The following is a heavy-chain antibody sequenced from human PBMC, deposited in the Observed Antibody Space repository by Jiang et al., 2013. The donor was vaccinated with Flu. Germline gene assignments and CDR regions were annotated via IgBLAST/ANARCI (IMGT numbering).Heavy chain of an antibody. D-gene: IGHD3-10*01. CDR3: AKTRATVQGDQYPVDY. Sequence: VQSGSELKKPGASVKVSCKASGYSFISYATHWLRQAPGQGLEWMGWINTNTGRPTYVQGFTGRFVFPLDTSVSTAYLQISSLKPEDTAVYYCAKTRATVQGDQYPVDYWGQGTLVTVSS. V-gene: IGHV7-4-1*02. J-gene: IGHJ4*02. CDR2: INTNTGRP. CDR1: GYSFISYA.